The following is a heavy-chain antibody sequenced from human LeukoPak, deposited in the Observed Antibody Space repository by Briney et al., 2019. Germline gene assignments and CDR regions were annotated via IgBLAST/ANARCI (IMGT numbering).Heavy chain of an antibody. CDR3: AREDSTGYSSLDY. J-gene: IGHJ4*02. CDR1: GYTFTGYS. D-gene: IGHD3-22*01. CDR2: INLKSGGT. Sequence: ASVKVSCKASGYTFTGYSIHWVRQAPGQGLEWMGWINLKSGGTNYAQKFQARVPMTRETSISTAYMELSRLRSDDTAVCYCAREDSTGYSSLDYWGQGTLVTVSS. V-gene: IGHV1-2*02.